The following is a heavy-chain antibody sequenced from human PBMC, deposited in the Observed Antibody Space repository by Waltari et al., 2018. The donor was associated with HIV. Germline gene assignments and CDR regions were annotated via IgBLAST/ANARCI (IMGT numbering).Heavy chain of an antibody. J-gene: IGHJ6*02. Sequence: QVQLVQSGAEVKKPGASVKVSCKASGYTFTSYSMHWVRQAPGRRFEWMGWINAGHGNTKYSQKMQGRVTITRDTSASTAYMELTSLRSEDTAVYYCAREKNIPEKYHVMDVWGQGTTVTVSS. V-gene: IGHV1-3*01. CDR3: AREKNIPEKYHVMDV. CDR1: GYTFTSYS. CDR2: INAGHGNT.